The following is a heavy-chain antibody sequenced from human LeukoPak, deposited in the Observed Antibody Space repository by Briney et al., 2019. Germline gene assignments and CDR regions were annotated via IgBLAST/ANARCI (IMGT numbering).Heavy chain of an antibody. CDR2: INAGNGNT. Sequence: GASVNVSCKASGYTFTSYGISWVRQAPGQGLEWMGWINAGNGNTKYSQKFQGRVTITRDTSASTAYMELSSLRSEDTAVYYCARESASDYYGMDVWGQGTTVTVSS. D-gene: IGHD6-6*01. CDR1: GYTFTSYG. J-gene: IGHJ6*02. V-gene: IGHV1-3*01. CDR3: ARESASDYYGMDV.